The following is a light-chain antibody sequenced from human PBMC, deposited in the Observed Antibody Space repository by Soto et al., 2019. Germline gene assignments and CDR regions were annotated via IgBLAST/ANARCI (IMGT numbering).Light chain of an antibody. V-gene: IGKV1-5*03. J-gene: IGKJ1*01. CDR1: QTISSW. CDR2: TAS. CDR3: QHYNSYSEA. Sequence: DIQITQSPSTVSGSVADRFTITCRASQTISSWLAWYQQKPEKAPKLLIYTASTLKSGVPSRFSGSGSGTEFTLTISSLQPDDFATYYCQHYNSYSEAFGQGTKVDIK.